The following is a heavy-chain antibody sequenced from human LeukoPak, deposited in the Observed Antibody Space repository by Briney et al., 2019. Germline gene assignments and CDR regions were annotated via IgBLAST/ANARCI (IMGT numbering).Heavy chain of an antibody. D-gene: IGHD3-22*01. J-gene: IGHJ3*02. CDR2: ISSSGST. CDR3: ARGPYSYDSSGAFDI. V-gene: IGHV4-61*02. CDR1: GVSISSGSYY. Sequence: TLSLTCTVSGVSISSGSYYWSWIRQPAGKGLEWIGRISSSGSTNYNPSLKSRVTISVDTSKNQFSLKLSSVTAAGTAVYFCARGPYSYDSSGAFDIWGQGTMVTVS.